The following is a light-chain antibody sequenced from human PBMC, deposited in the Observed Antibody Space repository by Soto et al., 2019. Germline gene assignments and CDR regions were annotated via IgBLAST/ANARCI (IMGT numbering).Light chain of an antibody. CDR2: EVS. V-gene: IGLV2-14*02. Sequence: QSALTQPASVSGSPGQSITISCTGTSSDVGSYNLVSWYQHHPGKAPKLMIYEVSKRPSGVSYRFSGSKSGNTASLTISGLQAEDEADYYCTSYTTTSTYVFGTGTKVTVL. J-gene: IGLJ1*01. CDR3: TSYTTTSTYV. CDR1: SSDVGSYNL.